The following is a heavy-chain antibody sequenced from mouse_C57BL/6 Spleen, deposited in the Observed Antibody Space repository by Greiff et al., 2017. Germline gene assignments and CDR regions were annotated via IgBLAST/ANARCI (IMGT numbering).Heavy chain of an antibody. D-gene: IGHD3-1*01. CDR1: GYTFTSYW. V-gene: IGHV1-64*01. CDR3: ATIPPPGRAPCVMGD. J-gene: IGHJ4*01. CDR2: IHPNSGST. Sequence: QVQLQQPGAELVKPGASVKLSCKASGYTFTSYWMHWVKQRPGQGLEWIGMIHPNSGSTNYNEKFKSKATLTVDQSSSTAYMPLSSLTSEDSAVYYSATIPPPGRAPCVMGDCGPEASVTDSS.